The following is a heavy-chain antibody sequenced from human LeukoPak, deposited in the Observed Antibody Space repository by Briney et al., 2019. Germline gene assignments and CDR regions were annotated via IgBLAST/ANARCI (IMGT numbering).Heavy chain of an antibody. CDR3: ARGYFDYYGSGSYYNLIDY. D-gene: IGHD3-10*01. Sequence: PSETLSLTCAVSGGSFIGYCWSWIRQPPGKGLEWIGEINHSRATNYNPSLKSRVTISVVTSKKEFSLKLKSVTAADTAIYYCARGYFDYYGSGSYYNLIDYWGRGILVTVSS. CDR2: INHSRAT. CDR1: GGSFIGYC. V-gene: IGHV4-34*01. J-gene: IGHJ4*02.